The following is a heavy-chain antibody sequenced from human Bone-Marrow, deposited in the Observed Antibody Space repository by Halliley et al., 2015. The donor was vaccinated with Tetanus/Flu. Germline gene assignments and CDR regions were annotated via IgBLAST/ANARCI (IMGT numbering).Heavy chain of an antibody. CDR2: RGSGGTT. J-gene: IGHJ6*02. Sequence: RGSGGTTYAAASVKGRFAISSDTSKNTLYLQMKSLRDEDTAVYYCAKTRGYYLGGAGSMDVWGQGATVTVSS. V-gene: IGHV3-23*01. CDR3: AKTRGYYLGGAGSMDV. D-gene: IGHD3-3*01.